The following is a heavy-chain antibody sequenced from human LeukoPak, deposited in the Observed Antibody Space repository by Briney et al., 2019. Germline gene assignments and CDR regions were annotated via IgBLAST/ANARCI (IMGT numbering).Heavy chain of an antibody. J-gene: IGHJ4*02. CDR3: ARVGSSEGEFDY. D-gene: IGHD3-16*01. CDR1: GGSISSHY. CDR2: FYYSGST. V-gene: IGHV4-59*11. Sequence: SETLSLTCTVSGGSISSHYWSWIRQPPGEGLEWIGYFYYSGSTNYNPSLKSRVTISVDTSKNQFSLKLSSVTAADTAVYYCARVGSSEGEFDYWGQGTLVTVSS.